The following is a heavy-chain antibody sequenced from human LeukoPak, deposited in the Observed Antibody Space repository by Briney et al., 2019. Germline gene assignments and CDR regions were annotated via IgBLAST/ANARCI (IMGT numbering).Heavy chain of an antibody. CDR3: AKEMGAAWVDAFDI. CDR2: ISGSGGNT. Sequence: PGGSLRLSCVASGFTFGSYAMSWVRQAPGKGLDWVSAISGSGGNTFYADSVKGRFTISRDNSKSTLYLQMNSLRAEDTAVYYCAKEMGAAWVDAFDIWGQGTMVTVSS. D-gene: IGHD1-26*01. J-gene: IGHJ3*02. V-gene: IGHV3-23*01. CDR1: GFTFGSYA.